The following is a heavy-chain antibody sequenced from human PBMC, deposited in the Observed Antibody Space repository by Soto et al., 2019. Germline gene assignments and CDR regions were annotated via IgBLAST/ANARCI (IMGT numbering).Heavy chain of an antibody. D-gene: IGHD3-22*01. V-gene: IGHV4-61*01. CDR2: IYYSGST. CDR1: GGSVSSGSYY. CDR3: ARGRYYDSSGYYHGNRFDP. Sequence: SETLSLTCTVSGGSVSSGSYYWSWIRQPPGQGLEWIGYIYYSGSTNYNPSLKSRVTISVDTSKNQFSLKLSSVTAADPAVYYCARGRYYDSSGYYHGNRFDPWGQGTLVTVSS. J-gene: IGHJ5*02.